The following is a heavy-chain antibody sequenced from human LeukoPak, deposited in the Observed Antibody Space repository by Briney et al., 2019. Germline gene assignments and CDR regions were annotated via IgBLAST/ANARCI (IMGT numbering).Heavy chain of an antibody. J-gene: IGHJ4*02. CDR3: ARAITWVAVAGPGDN. Sequence: GGSLRLSCAASGFTFSNYDIHWVRQAPGKGPEWVAVISYDGSNIYYADSVKGRFTISRDNSKNTLYLQMNSLRAEDTAVYYCARAITWVAVAGPGDNWGQGTLVTVSS. CDR2: ISYDGSNI. D-gene: IGHD6-19*01. V-gene: IGHV3-30*03. CDR1: GFTFSNYD.